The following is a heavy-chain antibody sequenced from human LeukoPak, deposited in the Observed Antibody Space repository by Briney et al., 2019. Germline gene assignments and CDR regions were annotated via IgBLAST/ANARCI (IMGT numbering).Heavy chain of an antibody. D-gene: IGHD3-16*01. CDR2: IGPKDGDT. CDR3: ARGRGGGIMLLYDY. CDR1: GYTFTDRY. V-gene: IGHV1-2*02. Sequence: GASVKVSCEASGYTFTDRYMHWVRQAPGQGLEWMGWIGPKDGDTKYAQTFQGRVTMTRDTSISAVYMDLSDLGPDDTAVYYCARGRGGGIMLLYDYWGQGTLVTVSS. J-gene: IGHJ4*02.